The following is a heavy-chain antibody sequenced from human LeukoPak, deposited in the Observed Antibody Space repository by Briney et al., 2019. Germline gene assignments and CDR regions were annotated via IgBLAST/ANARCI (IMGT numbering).Heavy chain of an antibody. Sequence: GGSLRLSCAASGFTFSSYGMHWVRQAPGKGLEWVAFIRYDGSNKYYADSVKGRFTISRDNSKNTLYLQMNSLRAEDTAVYYCAKGTYSSGKGTYYYYYMDVWGKGTTVTISS. CDR2: IRYDGSNK. V-gene: IGHV3-30*02. D-gene: IGHD6-19*01. J-gene: IGHJ6*03. CDR3: AKGTYSSGKGTYYYYYMDV. CDR1: GFTFSSYG.